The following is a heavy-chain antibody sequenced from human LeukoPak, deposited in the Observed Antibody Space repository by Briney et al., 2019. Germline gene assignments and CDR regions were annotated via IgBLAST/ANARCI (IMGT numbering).Heavy chain of an antibody. Sequence: SETLSLTCTVSGGSISSYYWSWIRQPPGKGLEWIGEIYHSGGTNYNPSLKSQVTISVDKSKNQFSLKLRSVTAADTAVYYCARYRGANGYYFDYWGQGTLVTVSS. D-gene: IGHD3-10*01. V-gene: IGHV4-59*12. CDR3: ARYRGANGYYFDY. CDR2: IYHSGGT. CDR1: GGSISSYY. J-gene: IGHJ4*02.